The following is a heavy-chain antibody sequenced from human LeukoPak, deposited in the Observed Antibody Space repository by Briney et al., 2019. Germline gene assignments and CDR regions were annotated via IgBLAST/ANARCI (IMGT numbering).Heavy chain of an antibody. CDR1: DLTFANNA. Sequence: PAESLTLSCVVYDLTFANNAMTWVRLTPENGLDWVSSIKGSDSYATYADSVSGRFATSRDNSRNTIFLQMTSLRAEDTAIYYCGRDPNGDYTGAFEFWGLGTLVSVSS. J-gene: IGHJ3*01. V-gene: IGHV3-23*01. CDR3: GRDPNGDYTGAFEF. D-gene: IGHD2-21*02. CDR2: IKGSDSYA.